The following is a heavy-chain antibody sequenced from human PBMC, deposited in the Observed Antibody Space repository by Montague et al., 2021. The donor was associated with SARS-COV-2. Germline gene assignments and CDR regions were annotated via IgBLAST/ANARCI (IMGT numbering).Heavy chain of an antibody. CDR3: ARGGGWKQHFDY. CDR2: IYYTGST. V-gene: IGHV4-59*01. D-gene: IGHD4-23*01. J-gene: IGHJ4*02. Sequence: SETLSLTCNVSGGSFNNYYWSWIRQSPGRGLEWIGYIYYTGSTTRNPSLDSRVTISLDTSRDLVSLELRSLTAADTAVYYCARGGGWKQHFDYWGQGTLVPVSS. CDR1: GGSFNNYY.